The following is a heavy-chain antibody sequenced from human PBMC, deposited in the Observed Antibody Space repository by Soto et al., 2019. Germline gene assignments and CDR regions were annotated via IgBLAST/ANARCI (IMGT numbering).Heavy chain of an antibody. CDR1: GGSITSYY. Sequence: QVQLQESGPGLVKPSETLSLTCTVSGGSITSYYWSWIRQHPGKGLEWIGYMYYTGSTNYNPSLKSRVTLSIDTSKNQFSLNISSVTAADAAMYFCAGHSSIQPHYWGQGTLVTVSS. CDR3: AGHSSIQPHY. V-gene: IGHV4-59*08. J-gene: IGHJ4*02. CDR2: MYYTGST.